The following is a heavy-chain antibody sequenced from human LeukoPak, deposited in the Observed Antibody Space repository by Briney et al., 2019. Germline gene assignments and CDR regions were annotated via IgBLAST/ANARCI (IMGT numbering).Heavy chain of an antibody. Sequence: PSETLSLTCTVSGGSISSGSYYWSWIRQPAGKGLEWIGRIYTSGSTNYNPSLKSRVTISVDTSKNQFSLKLSSVTAADTAVYYCVRDSANWGYAFDIWGQGTMVTVSS. CDR2: IYTSGST. D-gene: IGHD7-27*01. J-gene: IGHJ3*02. V-gene: IGHV4-61*02. CDR1: GGSISSGSYY. CDR3: VRDSANWGYAFDI.